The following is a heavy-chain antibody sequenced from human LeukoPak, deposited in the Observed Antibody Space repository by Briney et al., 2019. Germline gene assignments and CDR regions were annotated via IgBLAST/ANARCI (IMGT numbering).Heavy chain of an antibody. CDR1: EYTFTAFY. Sequence: ASVKVSCKASEYTFTAFYMHWVRQAPGQGLEWMGRVNPNSGATNYAQKFQGRVTMTRDTSISTAYLELSRPRSDDTAVYYCARQTNYGDYPDYWGQGTLVTVSS. CDR3: ARQTNYGDYPDY. D-gene: IGHD4-17*01. V-gene: IGHV1-2*06. CDR2: VNPNSGAT. J-gene: IGHJ4*02.